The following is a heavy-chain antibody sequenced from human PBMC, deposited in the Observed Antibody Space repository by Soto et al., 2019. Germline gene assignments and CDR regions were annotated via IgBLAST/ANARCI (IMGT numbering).Heavy chain of an antibody. Sequence: SETLSLTCAVYGGSFSGYYWSWIRQPAGKGLEWIGRIYTSGSTNYNPSLKSRVTMSVDTSKNQFSLKLSSVTAADTAVYYCAREYYDILTGYLNFDYWGQGTLVTVSS. D-gene: IGHD3-9*01. CDR2: IYTSGST. V-gene: IGHV4-4*07. CDR1: GGSFSGYY. J-gene: IGHJ4*02. CDR3: AREYYDILTGYLNFDY.